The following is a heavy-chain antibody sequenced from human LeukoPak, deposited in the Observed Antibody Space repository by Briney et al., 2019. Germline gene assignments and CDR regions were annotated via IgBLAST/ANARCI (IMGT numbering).Heavy chain of an antibody. CDR1: GDSISSYY. CDR3: ARERSSSFLDY. J-gene: IGHJ4*02. Sequence: SETLSLTCTVSGDSISSYYWSWIRQPPGKGLERVGYIYYSGSTNYHPSLTSRVAISVDTSKNQFSLKLSSVTAADTAVYYCARERSSSFLDYWGQGTLVTVSS. V-gene: IGHV4-59*01. CDR2: IYYSGST. D-gene: IGHD6-6*01.